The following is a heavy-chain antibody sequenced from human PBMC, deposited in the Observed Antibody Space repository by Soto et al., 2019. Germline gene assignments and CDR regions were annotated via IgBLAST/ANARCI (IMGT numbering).Heavy chain of an antibody. CDR2: INPNSGGT. D-gene: IGHD2-2*01. CDR3: ARVVPAAIGRVNNWFDP. V-gene: IGHV1-2*02. CDR1: GYTFTGYY. J-gene: IGHJ5*02. Sequence: GASVKVSCKASGYTFTGYYMHWVRQAPGQGLEWMGWINPNSGGTNYAQKFQGRVTMTRDTSISTAYMELSRPRSDDTAVYYCARVVPAAIGRVNNWFDPWGQGTLVTVYS.